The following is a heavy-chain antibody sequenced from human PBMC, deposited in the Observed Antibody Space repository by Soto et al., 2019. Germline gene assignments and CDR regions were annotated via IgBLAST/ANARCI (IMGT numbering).Heavy chain of an antibody. CDR3: AKDIDSSSLDHLDY. J-gene: IGHJ4*02. CDR2: ISWNSGSI. Sequence: EVQLVESGGGLVQPGRSLRLSCAASGFTFDDYAMHWVRQAPGKGLEWVSGISWNSGSIGYADSVKGRFTISRDNAKNSLYLQMNSLRAEDTALYYCAKDIDSSSLDHLDYWGQGTLVTVSS. D-gene: IGHD6-6*01. CDR1: GFTFDDYA. V-gene: IGHV3-9*01.